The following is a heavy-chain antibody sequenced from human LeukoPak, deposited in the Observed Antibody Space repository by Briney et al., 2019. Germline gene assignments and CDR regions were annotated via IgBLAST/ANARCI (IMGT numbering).Heavy chain of an antibody. V-gene: IGHV3-9*01. CDR2: ISWNSGSI. D-gene: IGHD6-13*01. Sequence: GGSLRLSCAASGFTFDDYAMHWVRQAPGKGLEWVSGISWNSGSIGYADSVKGRFTISRDNAKNSLYLQMNSLRAEDTALYYCAKDRYSSSWTNWFDPWGQGTLVTVSS. CDR1: GFTFDDYA. J-gene: IGHJ5*02. CDR3: AKDRYSSSWTNWFDP.